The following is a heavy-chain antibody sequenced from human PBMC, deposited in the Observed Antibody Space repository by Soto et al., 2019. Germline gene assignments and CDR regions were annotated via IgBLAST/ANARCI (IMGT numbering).Heavy chain of an antibody. Sequence: QVQLVQSGAEVKKPGASVKVSCKASGYTFTSYYMHWVRQAPGQGLEWMGIINPSGGSTSYAQKFQGRVTITADESTSTAYMELSSLRSEDTAVYYCASQSPGSSCYSKWGQGTLVTVSS. CDR3: ASQSPGSSCYSK. J-gene: IGHJ4*02. CDR1: GYTFTSYY. D-gene: IGHD2-15*01. CDR2: INPSGGST. V-gene: IGHV1-46*01.